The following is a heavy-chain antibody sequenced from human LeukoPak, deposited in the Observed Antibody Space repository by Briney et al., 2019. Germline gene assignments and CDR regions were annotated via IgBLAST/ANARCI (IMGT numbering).Heavy chain of an antibody. V-gene: IGHV3-23*01. CDR2: ISGTGTST. D-gene: IGHD6-19*01. CDR3: AARPPRAVAGPFDY. CDR1: GFTFSSYA. J-gene: IGHJ4*02. Sequence: GGSLRLSCAASGFTFSSYAIGWVRQAPGKGLEWVSTISGTGTSTDYADSVKGRFTISRDSSKNTLYLQMNSLRAEDTAVYYCAARPPRAVAGPFDYWGQGTLVTVSS.